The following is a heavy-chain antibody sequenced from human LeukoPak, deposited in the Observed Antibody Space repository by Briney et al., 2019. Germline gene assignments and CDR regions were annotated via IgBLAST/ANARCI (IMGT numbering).Heavy chain of an antibody. CDR2: INHSGST. V-gene: IGHV4-34*01. J-gene: IGHJ4*02. Sequence: SETLSLTCAVYGGSFSGYYWSWIRQPPGKGLEWIGEINHSGSTNYDPSLKSRVTISVDTSKNQFSLKLSSVTAAGTAVYYCASPSTSCYRCYDYWGQGTLVTVSS. CDR1: GGSFSGYY. CDR3: ASPSTSCYRCYDY. D-gene: IGHD2-2*02.